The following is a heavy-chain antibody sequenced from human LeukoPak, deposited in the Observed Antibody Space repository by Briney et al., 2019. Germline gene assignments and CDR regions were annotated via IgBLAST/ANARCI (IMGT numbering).Heavy chain of an antibody. Sequence: SETLSLTCTVSGYSISSGYYWGWIRQPPGKGLEWIGEIYHSGSTNYNLSLKSRVTISGDTSKNQFSLRLSSVTAADTAMYYCTRGKLPSISMVRGVRHTNWFDTWGQGTLVTVSS. CDR3: TRGKLPSISMVRGVRHTNWFDT. CDR2: IYHSGST. J-gene: IGHJ5*02. V-gene: IGHV4-38-2*02. D-gene: IGHD3-10*01. CDR1: GYSISSGYY.